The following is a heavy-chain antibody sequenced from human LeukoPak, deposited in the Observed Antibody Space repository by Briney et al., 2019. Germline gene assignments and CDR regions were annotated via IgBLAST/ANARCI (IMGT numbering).Heavy chain of an antibody. CDR2: IIPIFGTA. D-gene: IGHD6-13*01. CDR1: GGTFSSYA. CDR3: ARFSSPGIASAGTTEYDY. J-gene: IGHJ4*02. V-gene: IGHV1-69*05. Sequence: SVKVSCKASGGTFSSYAISWVRQAPGQGLEWMGGIIPIFGTANYAQKFQSRVTITTDESTSTAYMELSSLRSEDTAVYYCARFSSPGIASAGTTEYDYWRQGTLVTVSS.